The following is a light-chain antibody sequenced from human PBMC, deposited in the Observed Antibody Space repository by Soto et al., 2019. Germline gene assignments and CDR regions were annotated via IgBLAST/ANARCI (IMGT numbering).Light chain of an antibody. CDR3: LQYNNWWT. CDR1: QSVSGY. CDR2: AAS. Sequence: EIVLTQSPATLSLSPGERATLACRASQSVSGYLGWYQQKPGQGPRLLIFAASARATGTPNRFSGSGSGTDFTLTISRLEPEDFAVYYCLQYNNWWTFGQGTKVDNK. J-gene: IGKJ1*01. V-gene: IGKV3-11*01.